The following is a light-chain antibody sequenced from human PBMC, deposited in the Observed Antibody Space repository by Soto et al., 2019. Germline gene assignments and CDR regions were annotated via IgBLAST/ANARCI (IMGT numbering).Light chain of an antibody. Sequence: EIVMTQSPATLSVSPGERATLSCRDSQSVSSNSAWYQQKPGQAPRLLIYAASTRATGIPARFSGSGSGTEFTLTIRSLQSEDFAVYYCQQYNNWPVFGQGTKVDIK. V-gene: IGKV3-15*01. J-gene: IGKJ1*01. CDR3: QQYNNWPV. CDR2: AAS. CDR1: QSVSSN.